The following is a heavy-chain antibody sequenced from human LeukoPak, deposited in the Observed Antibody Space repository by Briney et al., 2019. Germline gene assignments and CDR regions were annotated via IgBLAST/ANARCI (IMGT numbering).Heavy chain of an antibody. CDR2: IWYDGSNK. Sequence: PGRSLRLSCAASGFTFSSYGMHWVRQAPGKGLEWVAVIWYDGSNKYYGDSVKGRFTISRDNSKNTLYLQMNSLRAEDTAVYYCAKAVCCDARGGIYCGGDCYLDYWGQGTLVTVSS. V-gene: IGHV3-33*06. J-gene: IGHJ4*02. CDR3: AKAVCCDARGGIYCGGDCYLDY. CDR1: GFTFSSYG. D-gene: IGHD2-21*02.